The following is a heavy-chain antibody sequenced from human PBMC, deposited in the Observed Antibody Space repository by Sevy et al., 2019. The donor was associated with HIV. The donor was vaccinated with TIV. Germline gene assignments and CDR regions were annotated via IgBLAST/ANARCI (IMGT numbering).Heavy chain of an antibody. Sequence: GGSLRLSCAASGFTFSSYAMSWVRQAPGKGLEWVSAISGSGGSTYYADSVKGRFTISRDNSKNTLYLQMNSLRAEDTAVYYCAKDSRRYDSRGYYPWYFDYWGQGTLVTVSS. CDR3: AKDSRRYDSRGYYPWYFDY. J-gene: IGHJ4*02. CDR2: ISGSGGST. V-gene: IGHV3-23*01. CDR1: GFTFSSYA. D-gene: IGHD3-22*01.